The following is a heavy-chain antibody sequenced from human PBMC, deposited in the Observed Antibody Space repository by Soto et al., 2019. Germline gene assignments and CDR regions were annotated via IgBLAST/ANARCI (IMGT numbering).Heavy chain of an antibody. D-gene: IGHD6-13*01. J-gene: IGHJ6*02. CDR1: GYTFTSFY. V-gene: IGHV1-46*01. Sequence: QMQLVQSGAEVKRPGASVRVSCKSSGYTFTSFYIHWVRQAPGQGLEWMGIINPSGGITNFAQSFQGRVTMTRDTSTNTHYMELSSLKSDDTAVYYCASSPAFSSSWYGIPPDPSHGMDVWGQGTTVTVS. CDR3: ASSPAFSSSWYGIPPDPSHGMDV. CDR2: INPSGGIT.